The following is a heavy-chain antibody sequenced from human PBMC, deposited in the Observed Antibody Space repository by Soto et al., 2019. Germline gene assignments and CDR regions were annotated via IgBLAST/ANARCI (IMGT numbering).Heavy chain of an antibody. V-gene: IGHV1-2*04. CDR2: INPNSGGT. CDR3: ARDSQPGKNWFDP. J-gene: IGHJ5*02. Sequence: ASVKVSCKASGYTFTGYYMHWVRQAPGQGLEWMGWINPNSGGTNYAQKFQGWVTMTRDTSISTAYMELSRLRSDDTAVYYCARDSQPGKNWFDPWGKGTLVTVSS. D-gene: IGHD6-13*01. CDR1: GYTFTGYY.